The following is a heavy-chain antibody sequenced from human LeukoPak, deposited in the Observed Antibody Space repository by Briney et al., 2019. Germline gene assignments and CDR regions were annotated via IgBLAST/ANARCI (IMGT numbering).Heavy chain of an antibody. CDR3: ARDSGYDSPFDY. Sequence: GGSLRLSCAASGFTFSRYWMSWVRQAPGKGLEWVANIKKDGSEKYYVGSVKGRFTISRDNAKNSLYLQMNSLRAEDTAVYYCARDSGYDSPFDYWGQGTLVTVSS. V-gene: IGHV3-7*01. J-gene: IGHJ4*02. CDR2: IKKDGSEK. CDR1: GFTFSRYW. D-gene: IGHD5-12*01.